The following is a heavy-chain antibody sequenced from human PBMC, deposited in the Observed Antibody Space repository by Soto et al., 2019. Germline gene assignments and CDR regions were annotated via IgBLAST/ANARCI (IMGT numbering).Heavy chain of an antibody. J-gene: IGHJ6*02. Sequence: QVQLVQSGAEEKKPGGSVKISCKAPGYTFTRYAMNWVRQAPGQRLEWIGRINAGNGNTEYSQKFQGRITITKDTSASTIYMELSSLTYEDTAVYYCAREPLYFGMDVWGQGTTVTASS. CDR2: INAGNGNT. V-gene: IGHV1-3*05. CDR1: GYTFTRYA. CDR3: AREPLYFGMDV.